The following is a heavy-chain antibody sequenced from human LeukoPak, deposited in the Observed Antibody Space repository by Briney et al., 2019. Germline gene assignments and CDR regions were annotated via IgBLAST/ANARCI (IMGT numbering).Heavy chain of an antibody. CDR2: INPSGGST. D-gene: IGHD3-9*01. V-gene: IGHV1-46*01. CDR3: ARVELNYGMDF. CDR1: GYTFTSYF. Sequence: ASVKVSCKASGYTFTSYFMHWVRQAPGQGLEWMGIINPSGGSTSYSQKFQGRVTMTRATSTSTVYMELSSLRSEDTAVYYCARVELNYGMDFWGQGTLVTVSS. J-gene: IGHJ4*02.